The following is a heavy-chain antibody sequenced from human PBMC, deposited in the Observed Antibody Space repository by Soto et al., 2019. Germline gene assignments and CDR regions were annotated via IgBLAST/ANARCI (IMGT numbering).Heavy chain of an antibody. Sequence: PSQTLSLTCAISGDSVSSNSAAWNWIRQSPSRGLEWLGRTYYRSKWYNDYAVSVKSRITINPDTSKNQFSLQLNSVTPEDTAVYYCARDWEAVVAVTPYYYYYGKVVWGQGTTVTVFS. J-gene: IGHJ6*02. CDR2: TYYRSKWYN. D-gene: IGHD2-15*01. V-gene: IGHV6-1*01. CDR1: GDSVSSNSAA. CDR3: ARDWEAVVAVTPYYYYYGKVV.